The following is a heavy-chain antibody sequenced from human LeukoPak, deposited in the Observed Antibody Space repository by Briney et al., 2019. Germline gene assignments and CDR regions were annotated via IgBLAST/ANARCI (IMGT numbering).Heavy chain of an antibody. CDR3: ARAVATVTTLGKVAPG. J-gene: IGHJ4*02. D-gene: IGHD4-11*01. CDR2: LYSGGRT. CDR1: AVNVRGNY. Sequence: PGGSLRLSCAVPAVNVRGNYMSCLRQAPGKGLEWVSVLYSGGRTYHADTVKGRFTISRDTSKNTLYLQMNNLRAEDTAVYYCARAVATVTTLGKVAPGWGQGTLVTVSS. V-gene: IGHV3-66*01.